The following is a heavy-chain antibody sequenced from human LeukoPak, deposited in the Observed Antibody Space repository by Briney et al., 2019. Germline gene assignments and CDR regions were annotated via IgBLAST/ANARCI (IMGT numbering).Heavy chain of an antibody. D-gene: IGHD1-14*01. CDR2: THNNGDS. CDR3: ARQPAGTPAFDN. V-gene: IGHV4-59*08. J-gene: IGHJ3*02. Sequence: SETLSLTCTVSGASTDSYYWGWIRQPPGKGLEWIGYTHNNGDSNYNPSLKSRLTISVDTSKNEVSLVLTSVTAADTALYYCARQPAGTPAFDNWAQGTMVIVSA. CDR1: GASTDSYY.